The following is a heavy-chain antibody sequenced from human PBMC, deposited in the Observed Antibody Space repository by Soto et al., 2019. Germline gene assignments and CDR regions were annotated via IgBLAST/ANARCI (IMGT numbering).Heavy chain of an antibody. J-gene: IGHJ3*02. D-gene: IGHD3-3*01. CDR3: ASPVTSGYYRVGAFDI. CDR2: IYPGDSDT. Sequence: PGESLKISCKGSGYSFSSYWIGWVRQMPGKGLEWMGIIYPGDSDTRYSPSFQGQVTISADKSISTAYLQWSNLKASDTAMYYCASPVTSGYYRVGAFDIWGQGTMVTVSS. V-gene: IGHV5-51*01. CDR1: GYSFSSYW.